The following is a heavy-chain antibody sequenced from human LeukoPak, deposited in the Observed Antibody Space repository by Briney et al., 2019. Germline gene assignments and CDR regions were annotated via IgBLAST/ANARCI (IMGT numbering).Heavy chain of an antibody. CDR1: GFTFSSYA. V-gene: IGHV3-23*01. J-gene: IGHJ4*02. Sequence: GGTLRLSCAASGFTFSSYAMSWVCQAPAKGMGWVSAISGSGGSTYYADSVKGRFTISRDNSKNTLYLQMNSPRAEDTAVYYCAKDQFGGLYFDYWGQGTLVTVSS. CDR2: ISGSGGST. CDR3: AKDQFGGLYFDY. D-gene: IGHD3-10*01.